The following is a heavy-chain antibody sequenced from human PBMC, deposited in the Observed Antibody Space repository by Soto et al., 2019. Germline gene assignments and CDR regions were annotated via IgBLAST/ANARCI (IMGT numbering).Heavy chain of an antibody. CDR2: IHYSGYT. V-gene: IGHV4-31*03. Sequence: SETLSLTCTVSGGSITSGGYYWNWIRQNPGKGLEWIGYIHYSGYTYYNPSLKSRVIISVDTSKNQFSLKLSSVTAADTAVYYCARDSPGFYFDSWGLGSLVTVSS. J-gene: IGHJ4*02. CDR1: GGSITSGGYY. D-gene: IGHD3-3*01. CDR3: ARDSPGFYFDS.